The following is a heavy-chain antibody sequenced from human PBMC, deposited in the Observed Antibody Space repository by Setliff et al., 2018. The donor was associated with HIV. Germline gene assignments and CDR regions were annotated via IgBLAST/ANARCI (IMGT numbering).Heavy chain of an antibody. D-gene: IGHD6-13*01. V-gene: IGHV4-34*01. Sequence: PSETLSLTCAVYGGSFSGYCWSWIRQPPGNWLEWIGEMNHSGSTHYHPSLKRRVTISIDKYKKQFSLKVRSVTAADTAVNDCARESCVAAGAFDSWGQGTLVTVAS. CDR1: GGSFSGYC. CDR3: ARESCVAAGAFDS. CDR2: MNHSGST. J-gene: IGHJ4*02.